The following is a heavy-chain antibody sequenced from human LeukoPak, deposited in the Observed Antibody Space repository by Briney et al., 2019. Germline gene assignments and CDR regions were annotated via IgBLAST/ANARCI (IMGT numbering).Heavy chain of an antibody. J-gene: IGHJ5*02. V-gene: IGHV4-59*01. CDR1: GGSISSYY. D-gene: IGHD3-10*01. CDR2: IYYSGST. Sequence: PSETLSLTCTVSGGSISSYYWSWIRQPPGKGLEWIGYIYYSGSTNYNPSLKSRVTISVDTSKNQFSLKLSSVTAADTAVYYCARGTLVRGVIMRFDPWGQGTLVTVSS. CDR3: ARGTLVRGVIMRFDP.